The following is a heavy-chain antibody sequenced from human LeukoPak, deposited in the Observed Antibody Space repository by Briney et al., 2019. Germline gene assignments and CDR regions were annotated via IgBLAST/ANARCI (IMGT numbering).Heavy chain of an antibody. D-gene: IGHD5-18*01. CDR2: ISYDGSNK. CDR1: GFTFSSYG. CDR3: ARAGYSMDTEYFQH. V-gene: IGHV3-30*03. Sequence: GGSLRLSCAASGFTFSSYGMHWVRQAPGKGLEWVAVISYDGSNKNYADSVKGRFTISRDNSKNTLYLQMNNLRAEDTAVYYCARAGYSMDTEYFQHWGQGTLVTVSS. J-gene: IGHJ1*01.